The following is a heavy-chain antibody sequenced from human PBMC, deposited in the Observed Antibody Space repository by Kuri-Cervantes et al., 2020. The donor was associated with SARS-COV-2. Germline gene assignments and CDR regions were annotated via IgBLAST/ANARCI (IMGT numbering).Heavy chain of an antibody. D-gene: IGHD1-26*01. Sequence: GSLRLSCTASGFIFSDYYMTWIRQPPGKGLERIGYIYYSGSTNYNPSLKSRVTISVDTSKNQFSLKLSSVTAADTAVYYCARDGYGGATRYWGQGTLVTVSS. CDR1: GFIFSDYY. J-gene: IGHJ4*02. V-gene: IGHV4-59*12. CDR3: ARDGYGGATRY. CDR2: IYYSGST.